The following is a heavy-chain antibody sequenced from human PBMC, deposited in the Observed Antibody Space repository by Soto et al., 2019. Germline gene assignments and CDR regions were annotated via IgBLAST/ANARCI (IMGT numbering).Heavy chain of an antibody. CDR1: GLTFTDYY. Sequence: GGSLRLSFTASGLTFTDYYLGWIGKGPGKGLEWVANISSSGSTIYYADSVKGRFTISRDNAKNSLYLQMNSLRAEDTAVYYCGGSYYGYYYYYGMDVWGQGTTVTVSS. J-gene: IGHJ6*02. CDR2: ISSSGSTI. V-gene: IGHV3-11*01. D-gene: IGHD1-26*01. CDR3: GGSYYGYYYYYGMDV.